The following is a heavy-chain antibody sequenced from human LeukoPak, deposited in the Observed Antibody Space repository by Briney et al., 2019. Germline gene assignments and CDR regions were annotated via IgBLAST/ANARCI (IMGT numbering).Heavy chain of an antibody. CDR3: ARDEYSSSSAVGY. CDR1: GYTLTGLS. CDR2: ISAYNGNT. J-gene: IGHJ4*02. V-gene: IGHV1-18*01. Sequence: ASVKVSCKVSGYTLTGLSMHWVRQAPGQGLEWMGWISAYNGNTNYAQKLQGRVTMTTDTSTSTAYMELRSLRPDDTAVYYCARDEYSSSSAVGYWGQGTLVTVSS. D-gene: IGHD6-6*01.